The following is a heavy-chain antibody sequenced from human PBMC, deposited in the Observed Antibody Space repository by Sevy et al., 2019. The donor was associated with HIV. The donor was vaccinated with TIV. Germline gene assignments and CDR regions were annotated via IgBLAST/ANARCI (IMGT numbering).Heavy chain of an antibody. CDR1: EFTFSDYY. V-gene: IGHV3-11*06. CDR2: ISSRSTYT. Sequence: GGSLRLSCAASEFTFSDYYMSWIRQAPGKGLEWVSYISSRSTYTNYADSVKGRFTISRDNARNSRYLQMNSLRAEETAVYYCARVRYDSGSYYKDYWGQGTLVTVSS. D-gene: IGHD3-10*01. J-gene: IGHJ4*02. CDR3: ARVRYDSGSYYKDY.